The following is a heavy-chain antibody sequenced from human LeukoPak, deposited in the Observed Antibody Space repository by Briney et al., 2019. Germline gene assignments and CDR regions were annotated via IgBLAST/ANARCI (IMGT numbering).Heavy chain of an antibody. J-gene: IGHJ4*02. CDR2: ISAYNGNT. V-gene: IGHV1-18*01. CDR1: GYTFTSYG. D-gene: IGHD3-9*01. CDR3: ARDRPYYDILTGPDY. Sequence: ASVKVSCKASGYTFTSYGISWVRQAPGQGLEWMGWISAYNGNTNYAQKLQGRVTMTTDTSTSTAYMELRSLRSDDTAMYYCARDRPYYDILTGPDYWGQGTLVTVSS.